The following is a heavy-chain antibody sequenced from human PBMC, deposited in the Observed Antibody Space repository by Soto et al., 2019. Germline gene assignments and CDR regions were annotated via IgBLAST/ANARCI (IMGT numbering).Heavy chain of an antibody. CDR3: ARAPASITDRILQS. V-gene: IGHV1-18*01. CDR1: GDTFSSFG. Sequence: ASVKVSCKASGDTFSSFGFSWVRQAPGQGLEGVGWMSAYNGNTDYAQKVRDRGTLTTDTSTNTAYMELRSLTSHDTAVYYCARAPASITDRILQSWGQGTRVTVSS. J-gene: IGHJ5*02. D-gene: IGHD3-10*01. CDR2: MSAYNGNT.